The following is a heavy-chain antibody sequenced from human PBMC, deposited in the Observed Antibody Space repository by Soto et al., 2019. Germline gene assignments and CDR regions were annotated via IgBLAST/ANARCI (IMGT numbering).Heavy chain of an antibody. V-gene: IGHV3-53*01. CDR3: AGAKAAYAAGSGYYFVGGMDI. CDR1: GGSVSNYY. J-gene: IGHJ6*02. CDR2: IWSGGTT. Sequence: GGSLRLSCAASGGSVSNYYMSWVRQAPGKGLEWVSVIWSGGTTKYADSVKGRFTISKDKSKNTVWLQMNSLRVEDTALYYCAGAKAAYAAGSGYYFVGGMDIWGQGTTVTVSS. D-gene: IGHD3-22*01.